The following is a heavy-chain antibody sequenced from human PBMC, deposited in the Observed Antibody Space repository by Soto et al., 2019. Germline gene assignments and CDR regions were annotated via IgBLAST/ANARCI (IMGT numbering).Heavy chain of an antibody. D-gene: IGHD2-2*02. J-gene: IGHJ4*02. CDR3: ARIRCSSTSCYTHSDY. Sequence: ASVKVSCKASGYTFTSYGISWVRQAPGQGLEWMGWISAYNGNTNYAQKLQGRVTMTTDTSTSTAYMELRSLRSDDTAVYYCARIRCSSTSCYTHSDYWGQGTLVTVPS. V-gene: IGHV1-18*01. CDR2: ISAYNGNT. CDR1: GYTFTSYG.